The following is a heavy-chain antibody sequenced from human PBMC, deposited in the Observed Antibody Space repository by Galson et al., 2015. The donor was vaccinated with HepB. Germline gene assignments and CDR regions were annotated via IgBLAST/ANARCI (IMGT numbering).Heavy chain of an antibody. J-gene: IGHJ6*04. CDR2: ISSSSSYI. CDR1: GFTFSTHS. V-gene: IGHV3-21*04. CDR3: TREGSGYLGSGSHDTEDYYKGLDV. D-gene: IGHD3-10*01. Sequence: SLRLSCAVSGFTFSTHSMNWFRQAPGKGLEWVSSISSSSSYIYYADSVKGRFTISRDNAKNSLDLQMNSLRVEDTAVYYCTREGSGYLGSGSHDTEDYYKGLDVWGKRTSVTGSA.